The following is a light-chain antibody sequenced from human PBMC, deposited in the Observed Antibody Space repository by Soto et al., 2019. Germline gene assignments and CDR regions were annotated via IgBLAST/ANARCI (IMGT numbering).Light chain of an antibody. CDR3: QQTYSTPLT. Sequence: DIQMTQSPSSLSASVGDRVTITCRASQSITYLNWYQQKPGKAPKLLIYAASSLQSGVPPRFSGSGSGTDFTLTINSLQPEDFATYYCQQTYSTPLTFGGGTKVDIK. J-gene: IGKJ4*01. CDR1: QSITY. V-gene: IGKV1-39*01. CDR2: AAS.